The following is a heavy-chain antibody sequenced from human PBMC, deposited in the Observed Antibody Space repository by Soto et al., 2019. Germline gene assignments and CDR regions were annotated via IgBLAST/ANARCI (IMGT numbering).Heavy chain of an antibody. Sequence: ASVKVSCKASGYRFIDYFMHWVRRAPGQGLEWMGWINPKSGGTKIAQKFQGRTTMTRDTSINTVFMELSRLTSDDTAVYFCAREYNWIFHGWTVCWGLGTLVSV. CDR1: GYRFIDYF. V-gene: IGHV1-2*02. CDR2: INPKSGGT. J-gene: IGHJ4*02. CDR3: AREYNWIFHGWTVC. D-gene: IGHD1-20*01.